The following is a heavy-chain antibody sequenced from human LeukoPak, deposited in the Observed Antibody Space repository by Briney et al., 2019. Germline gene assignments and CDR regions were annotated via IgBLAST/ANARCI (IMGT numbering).Heavy chain of an antibody. V-gene: IGHV4-39*07. CDR1: GGSIRSSSYY. CDR2: IYYSGST. CDR3: ARVPYYYDSSGYAFDI. J-gene: IGHJ3*02. Sequence: PSETLSLTCTVSGGSIRSSSYYWGWIRQPPGKGLEWIGSIYYSGSTYYNASLKSRGTISVDTSKNQFSLKLSSVTAADTAVYYCARVPYYYDSSGYAFDIWGQGTMVTVSS. D-gene: IGHD3-22*01.